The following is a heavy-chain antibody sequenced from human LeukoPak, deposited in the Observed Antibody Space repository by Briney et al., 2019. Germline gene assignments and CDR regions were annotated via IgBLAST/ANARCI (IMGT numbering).Heavy chain of an antibody. D-gene: IGHD6-13*01. Sequence: ASVKVSCKASGYTFTSYDINWVRQAPGQGLEWMGWMNPNSGNTGYAQKFQGRVTMTRNTSISTAYMELSSLRSEDTAVYYCARGSIAAAGNYYYYGMDVWGQGTTVTVSS. CDR3: ARGSIAAAGNYYYYGMDV. V-gene: IGHV1-8*01. CDR1: GYTFTSYD. J-gene: IGHJ6*02. CDR2: MNPNSGNT.